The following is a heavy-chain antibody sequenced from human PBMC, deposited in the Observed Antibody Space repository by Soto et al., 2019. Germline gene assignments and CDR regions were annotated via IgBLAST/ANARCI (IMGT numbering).Heavy chain of an antibody. CDR3: ARVKPTKYSSSSGHYYYYMDV. CDR2: IIPILGIA. CDR1: GGTFSSYT. J-gene: IGHJ6*03. D-gene: IGHD6-6*01. V-gene: IGHV1-69*02. Sequence: QVQLVQSGAEVKKPGSSVKVSCKASGGTFSSYTISWVRQAPGQGLEWMGRIIPILGIANYAQKFQGRVTITADKSTSTAYMELSSLRSEDTAVYYCARVKPTKYSSSSGHYYYYMDVWGKGTTVTVSS.